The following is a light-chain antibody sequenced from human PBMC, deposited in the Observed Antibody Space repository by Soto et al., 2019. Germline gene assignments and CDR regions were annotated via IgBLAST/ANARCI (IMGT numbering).Light chain of an antibody. CDR2: DDT. CDR1: VGL. Sequence: QSALTQPASVSGSPGQSITISCTGTVGLVSWYQQLPGNVPKLIIYDDTKRPSGVSGRFSGSKSGNTAPLTISGLQTEDEADYYCCLYVGGRTYLFGTGTKVTVL. V-gene: IGLV2-23*01. CDR3: CLYVGGRTYL. J-gene: IGLJ1*01.